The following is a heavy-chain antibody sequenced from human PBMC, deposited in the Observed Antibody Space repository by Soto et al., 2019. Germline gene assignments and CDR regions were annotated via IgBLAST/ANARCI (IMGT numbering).Heavy chain of an antibody. CDR3: ASSYCGGNCFSNLPLDDYYCGMDV. Sequence: QVQLVQSGAEVKKPGASVKVSCKASGYTFTNYGISWVRQAPGQGPEWMGGISAYNGNINYAQKLQGRVTMTTDTSTSAAYMELRSLRSDDTAMYYCASSYCGGNCFSNLPLDDYYCGMDVGGQGTAVTVSS. V-gene: IGHV1-18*01. CDR2: ISAYNGNI. J-gene: IGHJ6*02. CDR1: GYTFTNYG. D-gene: IGHD2-21*02.